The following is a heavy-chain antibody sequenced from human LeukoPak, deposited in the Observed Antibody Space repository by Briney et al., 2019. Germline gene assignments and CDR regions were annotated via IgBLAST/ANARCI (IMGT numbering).Heavy chain of an antibody. D-gene: IGHD6-6*01. V-gene: IGHV3-53*01. J-gene: IGHJ2*01. Sequence: GGSLRLSCAASGFTVSSNYMSWVRQAPGKGLEWVSIIYSGGNTYYADSVKGRFTISRDNSKNTLYLQMNSLRAEDTAVYYCARLWSSSSWYFDLWGRGTLVTVSS. CDR1: GFTVSSNY. CDR3: ARLWSSSSWYFDL. CDR2: IYSGGNT.